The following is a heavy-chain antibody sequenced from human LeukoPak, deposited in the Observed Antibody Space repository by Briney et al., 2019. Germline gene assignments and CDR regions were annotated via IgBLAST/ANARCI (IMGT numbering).Heavy chain of an antibody. Sequence: SVKVSCKASGGTFSSYAISWVRQAPGQGLEWMGRIIPILGIANYAQKFQGRVTITADKSTSTAYMELSSLRSEDTAVYYCARAGWGLVNDAFDIWGQGTMVTVSS. J-gene: IGHJ3*02. D-gene: IGHD6-19*01. CDR3: ARAGWGLVNDAFDI. V-gene: IGHV1-69*04. CDR2: IIPILGIA. CDR1: GGTFSSYA.